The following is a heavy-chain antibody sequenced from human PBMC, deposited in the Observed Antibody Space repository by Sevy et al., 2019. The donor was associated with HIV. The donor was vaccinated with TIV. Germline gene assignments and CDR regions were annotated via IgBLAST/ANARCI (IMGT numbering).Heavy chain of an antibody. V-gene: IGHV3-11*01. CDR1: GFTFSDYY. CDR2: ISGSATFI. CDR3: ARGEYFGELGNWFDP. D-gene: IGHD3-10*01. J-gene: IGHJ5*02. Sequence: GGSLRLSCAASGFTFSDYYMSWIRQAPGKGLEWVSYISGSATFIHYADSLQGRFTISRDNAKNSLFLQMNSLGAEDTAVYYCARGEYFGELGNWFDPWGQGTLVTVSS.